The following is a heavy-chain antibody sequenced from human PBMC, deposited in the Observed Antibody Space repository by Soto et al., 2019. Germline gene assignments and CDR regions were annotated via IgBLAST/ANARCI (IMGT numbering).Heavy chain of an antibody. CDR3: AREASRFLSGQNLDY. CDR2: INSEGSST. Sequence: EVQLVESGGGLVQPGGSLRLSCAASGFTFSSYWMHWVRQAPGKGLVWVSRINSEGSSTSYADSVKGRFTISRDNAKNTLYLQMNSLRAEDTAVYYCAREASRFLSGQNLDYWGQGTLVTVSS. J-gene: IGHJ4*02. CDR1: GFTFSSYW. V-gene: IGHV3-74*01. D-gene: IGHD3-3*01.